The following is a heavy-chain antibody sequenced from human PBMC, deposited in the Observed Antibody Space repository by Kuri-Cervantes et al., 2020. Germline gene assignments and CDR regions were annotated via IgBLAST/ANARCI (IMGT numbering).Heavy chain of an antibody. CDR2: ISYDGSNK. D-gene: IGHD1-26*01. V-gene: IGHV3-30-3*01. CDR1: GFTFSSYA. CDR3: ARDWSTWAGAYYYMDV. J-gene: IGHJ6*03. Sequence: GESLKISCAASGFTFSSYAMHWVRQAPGKGLEWVAVISYDGSNKYYADSVKGRFTISRDNAKNSLYLQMNSLRAEDTAVYYCARDWSTWAGAYYYMDVWGKGTTVTVSS.